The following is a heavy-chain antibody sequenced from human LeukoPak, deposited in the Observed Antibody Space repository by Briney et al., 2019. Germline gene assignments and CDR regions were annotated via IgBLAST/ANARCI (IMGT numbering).Heavy chain of an antibody. CDR1: GGSISSGDYY. D-gene: IGHD3/OR15-3a*01. V-gene: IGHV4-61*08. CDR3: VSGLDLYMDV. CDR2: LFYSGNT. Sequence: SETLSLTCTVSGGSISSGDYYWSWIRQPPGKGLEWIGYLFYSGNTNYNPSLKSRVTISVDTSKNQFSLKLSSVTAADTAVYYCVSGLDLYMDVWGNGTTVIVSS. J-gene: IGHJ6*03.